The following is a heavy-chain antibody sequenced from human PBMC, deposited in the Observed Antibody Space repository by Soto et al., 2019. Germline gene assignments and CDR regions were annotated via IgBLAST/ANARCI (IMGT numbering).Heavy chain of an antibody. CDR3: ARERSVGYCITTTCPKPFYYYAMDV. J-gene: IGHJ6*02. Sequence: GASVKVSCKASGGTLTNYAFSWVRQAPGQGPEWMGGIIPIFGTPDYAQKFQGRVTITADESTRTVYMELNSLRSDDTAVYYCARERSVGYCITTTCPKPFYYYAMDVWGQGTTVTVSS. CDR1: GGTLTNYA. V-gene: IGHV1-69*13. CDR2: IIPIFGTP. D-gene: IGHD2-2*01.